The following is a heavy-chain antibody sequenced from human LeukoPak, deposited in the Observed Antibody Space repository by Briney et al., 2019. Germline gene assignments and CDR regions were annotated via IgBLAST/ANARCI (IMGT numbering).Heavy chain of an antibody. D-gene: IGHD6-13*01. CDR3: ARAGGSSWYFALYYYGMDV. CDR1: GFTFGKYW. V-gene: IGHV3-7*03. CDR2: IKQDGSEK. Sequence: LTGGSLRLSCVASGFTFGKYWMSWVRQAPGKGLEWVANIKQDGSEKYYVDSVKGRFTISRDNAKNSLYLQMNSLRAEDTAVYYCARAGGSSWYFALYYYGMDVWGQGTTVTVSS. J-gene: IGHJ6*02.